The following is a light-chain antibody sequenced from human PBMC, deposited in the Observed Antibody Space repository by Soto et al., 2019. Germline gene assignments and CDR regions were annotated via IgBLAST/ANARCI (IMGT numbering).Light chain of an antibody. Sequence: ETVLTQSPGTVSLSPWEIATLACTTSQSVRSNYLAWYQQKPGQAPRLLIYGVFSRATGIPARFSGSGSGTDFTLTISGLEPEDSAVYYCQHYDGSPRTFGQGTKLEI. CDR3: QHYDGSPRT. CDR1: QSVRSNY. CDR2: GVF. V-gene: IGKV3-20*01. J-gene: IGKJ2*01.